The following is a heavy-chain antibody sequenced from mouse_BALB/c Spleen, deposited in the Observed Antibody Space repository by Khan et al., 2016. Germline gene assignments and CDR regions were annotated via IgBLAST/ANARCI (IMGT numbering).Heavy chain of an antibody. CDR2: INPGSGGT. CDR3: ALDSSGYCDY. D-gene: IGHD3-2*01. Sequence: VQLQESGAELVRPGTSVKVSCKASGYAFTNYLIEWVKQRPGQGLEWIGVINPGSGGTNYNEKFKGKATLTADKSSSTAYMQLSSLTSDDSAGYFCALDSSGYCDYWGQGTTLTVSS. CDR1: GYAFTNYL. J-gene: IGHJ2*01. V-gene: IGHV1-54*01.